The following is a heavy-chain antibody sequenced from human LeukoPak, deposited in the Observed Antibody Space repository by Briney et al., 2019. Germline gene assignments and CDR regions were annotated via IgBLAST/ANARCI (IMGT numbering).Heavy chain of an antibody. CDR3: ARWGTDLWVPGVSYCYIDA. J-gene: IGHJ6*03. CDR1: GGHFSGYY. Sequence: KSSETLSLTCAVYGGHFSGYYWTWIRQPPGKGLEWIGEINHSGTTNYNPSLKSRVTMSVDTSKNQFSLNLRSVTAADTALYYCARWGTDLWVPGVSYCYIDAWAQGTTVTVSS. V-gene: IGHV4-34*01. D-gene: IGHD3-16*01. CDR2: INHSGTT.